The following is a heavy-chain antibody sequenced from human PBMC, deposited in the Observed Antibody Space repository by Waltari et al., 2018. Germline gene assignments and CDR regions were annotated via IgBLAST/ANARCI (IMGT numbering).Heavy chain of an antibody. CDR1: GGSISSGSYY. J-gene: IGHJ4*02. CDR2: IYTSGST. Sequence: QVQLQESGPGLVKPSQTLSLTCTVSGGSISSGSYYWSWIRQPAGKGLEWIGYIYTSGSTNYNPSLKSRVTISVDTSKNQFSLKLSSVTAADTAVYYCAIFGERNTNREALVDYWGQGTLVTVSS. V-gene: IGHV4-61*09. CDR3: AIFGERNTNREALVDY. D-gene: IGHD3-3*01.